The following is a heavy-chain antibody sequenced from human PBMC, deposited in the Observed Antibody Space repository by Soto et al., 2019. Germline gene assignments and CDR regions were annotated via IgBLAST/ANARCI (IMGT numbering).Heavy chain of an antibody. CDR2: IYYSGST. CDR3: ARGLNYYDSSGSQASGFDY. J-gene: IGHJ4*02. Sequence: QVQLQESGPGLVKPSQTLSLTCTVSGGSISSGGYYWSWIRQHPGKGLEWIGYIYYSGSTYYNPSLKSRVTISVDTSKNQFSLKLSSVTAADTAVYYCARGLNYYDSSGSQASGFDYWGQGTLVTVSS. V-gene: IGHV4-31*03. CDR1: GGSISSGGYY. D-gene: IGHD3-22*01.